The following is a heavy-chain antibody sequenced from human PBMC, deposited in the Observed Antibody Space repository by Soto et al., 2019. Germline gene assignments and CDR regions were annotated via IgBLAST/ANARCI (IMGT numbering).Heavy chain of an antibody. CDR2: ISAYNTNT. V-gene: IGHV1-18*01. Sequence: QVQLVQSGAEVKKPGASVKVSCKTSGYTFTSYHISWVRQAPGQGLEWMGWISAYNTNTNYAQKFQGRITMTTDTLTSTASMELRSLRSVDTAVYYCARDTPPTDYWGQGTLVTVSS. CDR1: GYTFTSYH. J-gene: IGHJ4*02. CDR3: ARDTPPTDY.